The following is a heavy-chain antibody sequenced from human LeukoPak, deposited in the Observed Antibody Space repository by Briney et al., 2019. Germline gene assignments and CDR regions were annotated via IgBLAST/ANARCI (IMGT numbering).Heavy chain of an antibody. CDR2: IYTGGST. CDR3: AKDLGYCSSTSCYIGFYFDY. V-gene: IGHV3-53*01. D-gene: IGHD2-2*02. J-gene: IGHJ4*02. Sequence: GGSLRLSCAASGFTVSSNYMSWVRQAPGKGLEWVSVIYTGGSTYYADSVKGRFTMSRDNSKNTLYLQMNSLRAEDTAVYYCAKDLGYCSSTSCYIGFYFDYWGQGTLVTVSS. CDR1: GFTVSSNY.